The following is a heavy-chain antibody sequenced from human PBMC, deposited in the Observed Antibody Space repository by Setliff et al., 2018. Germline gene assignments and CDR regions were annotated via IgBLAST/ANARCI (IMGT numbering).Heavy chain of an antibody. V-gene: IGHV3-30*19. D-gene: IGHD6-6*01. CDR3: ARALPSIHIDY. J-gene: IGHJ4*02. CDR1: GLSYSNYW. Sequence: PGGSLRLSCTASGLSYSNYWVSWVRQAPGKGLEWVSVISYDGTYKNFVDSVKARFTISRDNSKDTLYLQMNSLRSEDTAVYYCARALPSIHIDYWGQGTLVTVSS. CDR2: ISYDGTYK.